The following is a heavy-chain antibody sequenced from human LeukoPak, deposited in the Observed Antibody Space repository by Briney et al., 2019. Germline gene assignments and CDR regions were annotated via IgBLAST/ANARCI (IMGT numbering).Heavy chain of an antibody. D-gene: IGHD1-26*01. J-gene: IGHJ4*02. CDR3: ARGAIVGANFDY. Sequence: GGSLRLSCAASEFTFSSYNMNWVRQAPGKGLVWVSHITTDGSGTSYADSVKGRFTISRDNAKNTLYLQMNSLRAEDTAVYYCARGAIVGANFDYWGQGTLVTVSS. CDR1: EFTFSSYN. CDR2: ITTDGSGT. V-gene: IGHV3-74*01.